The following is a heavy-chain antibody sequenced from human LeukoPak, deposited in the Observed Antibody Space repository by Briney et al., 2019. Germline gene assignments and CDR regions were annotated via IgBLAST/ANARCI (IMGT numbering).Heavy chain of an antibody. CDR2: INHSGST. CDR1: GYSISSGYY. J-gene: IGHJ6*03. V-gene: IGHV4-38-2*01. D-gene: IGHD3-22*01. CDR3: ARVEIREIVVVITSYYYYYMDV. Sequence: TSETLSLTCAVSGYSISSGYYWGWIRQPPGKGLEWIGEINHSGSTNYNPSLKSRVTISVDTSKNQFSLKLSSVTAADTAVYYCARVEIREIVVVITSYYYYYMDVWGKGTTVTVSS.